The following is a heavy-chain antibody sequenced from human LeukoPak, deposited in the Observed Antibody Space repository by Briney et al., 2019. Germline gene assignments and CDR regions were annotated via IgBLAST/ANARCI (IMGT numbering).Heavy chain of an antibody. CDR2: IYHSGST. CDR1: GASISSGGYS. D-gene: IGHD3-22*01. Sequence: SETLSLTCAVSGASISSGGYSWSWIRQSPGKGLEWIGYIYHSGSTSYNPALKSRLTISVDTSKNQFSLKLSSVTAADTAVYYCARLRYDSSGFDYWGQGTLVTVSS. J-gene: IGHJ4*02. V-gene: IGHV4-30-2*06. CDR3: ARLRYDSSGFDY.